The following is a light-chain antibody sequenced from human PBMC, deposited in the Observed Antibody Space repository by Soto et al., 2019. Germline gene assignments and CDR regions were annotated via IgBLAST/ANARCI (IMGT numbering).Light chain of an antibody. CDR2: EVV. Sequence: QSVLTQPPSVSGSRGQSVTISCTGTKNDIGVYDFVSWYQHHPGKAPRLIIYEVVQRPSGVPDRFSGSKSGNTASLTVSGLQAADGADYFCKSYAGSNTYVFGSGTKVTVL. V-gene: IGLV2-8*01. CDR3: KSYAGSNTYV. J-gene: IGLJ1*01. CDR1: KNDIGVYDF.